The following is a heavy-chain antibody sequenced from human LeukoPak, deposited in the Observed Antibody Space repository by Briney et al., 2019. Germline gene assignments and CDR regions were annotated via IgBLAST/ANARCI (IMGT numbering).Heavy chain of an antibody. D-gene: IGHD3-22*01. CDR2: IYYTGST. CDR1: GASISSYY. V-gene: IGHV4-59*01. Sequence: PSETLSLTCTVSGASISSYYWSWIRLPPGKGLQWIGHIYYTGSTNYHPSLKSRVTMSVHTSKNQFSLNLNSVTAADTAVYYCARTRYDSSVWGQGTLVTVSS. J-gene: IGHJ4*02. CDR3: ARTRYDSSV.